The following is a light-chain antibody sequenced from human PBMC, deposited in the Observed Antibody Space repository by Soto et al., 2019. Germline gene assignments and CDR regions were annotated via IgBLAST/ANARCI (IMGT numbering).Light chain of an antibody. Sequence: SYELTQPPSVSVAPGKTARITCGGDNIGSKTVHWYQQKPGQAPVLVIYYDSDRPSGIPERFSGSNSGNTATLTISSVEAGDEADYYCQVLDSSSDHYVFGTGTKLTVL. V-gene: IGLV3-21*04. CDR2: YDS. J-gene: IGLJ1*01. CDR3: QVLDSSSDHYV. CDR1: NIGSKT.